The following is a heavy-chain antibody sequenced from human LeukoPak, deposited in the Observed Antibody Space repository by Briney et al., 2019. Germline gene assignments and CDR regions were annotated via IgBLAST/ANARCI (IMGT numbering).Heavy chain of an antibody. CDR3: AKTEDYGDYFLYGMDV. J-gene: IGHJ6*02. V-gene: IGHV3-30*18. D-gene: IGHD4-17*01. Sequence: GSLRLSCAASGFTFSSYGMHWVRQAPGKGLEWVAVISYDGSNKYYADSVKGRFTISRDNSKNTLYLQMNSLRAEDTAVYYCAKTEDYGDYFLYGMDVWGQGTTVTVSS. CDR1: GFTFSSYG. CDR2: ISYDGSNK.